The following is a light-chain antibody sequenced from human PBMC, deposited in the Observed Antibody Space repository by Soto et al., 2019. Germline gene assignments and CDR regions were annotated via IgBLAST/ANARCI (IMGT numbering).Light chain of an antibody. CDR1: SSDVGGYNY. Sequence: QSALTQPPSASGSPGQSVTISCTGTSSDVGGYNYVSWYQQHPGKAPKLMIYEVSKRPSGVPDRFSGSKSGNTASLTVSGLQAEDEADYYFNSYAGSNNWGFGGGTKLTVL. CDR2: EVS. CDR3: NSYAGSNNWG. V-gene: IGLV2-8*01. J-gene: IGLJ3*02.